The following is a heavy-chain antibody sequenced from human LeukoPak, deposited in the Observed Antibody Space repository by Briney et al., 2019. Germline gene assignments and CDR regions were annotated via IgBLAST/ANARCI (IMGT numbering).Heavy chain of an antibody. V-gene: IGHV4-34*01. CDR3: ARGRRLGSSWPYNHNWFDP. CDR2: INHSGST. D-gene: IGHD6-13*01. Sequence: PSEALSVTCAVHGGSFSGYLWSWIRQPPGKGLEWIGEINHSGSTNYKPSLKSRVTISVDTSKNHFSLKLSSVTAADTAVYYCARGRRLGSSWPYNHNWFDPWGQGTLVTVSS. J-gene: IGHJ5*02. CDR1: GGSFSGYL.